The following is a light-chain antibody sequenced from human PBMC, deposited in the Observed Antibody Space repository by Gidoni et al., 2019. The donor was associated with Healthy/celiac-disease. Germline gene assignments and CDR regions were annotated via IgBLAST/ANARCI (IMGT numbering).Light chain of an antibody. CDR3: QQYGSSPYT. CDR1: QSVSSSY. CDR2: GAS. J-gene: IGKJ2*01. V-gene: IGKV3-20*01. Sequence: EIVLTQSPGTLSLSPGERATLSCMASQSVSSSYLAWYQQKPGQAPRLLIYGASSRATGIPDRFSGSGSGTDFTLTISRLEPEDCAVYYCQQYGSSPYTFGQGTKLEIK.